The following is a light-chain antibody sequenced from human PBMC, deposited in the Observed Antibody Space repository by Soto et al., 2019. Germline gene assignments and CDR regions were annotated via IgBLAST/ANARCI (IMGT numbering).Light chain of an antibody. CDR2: GDV. Sequence: QLVLTQPPSVSGAPGQRVIISCTGSSSNIGAGYDVHWYQQTPGTAPKLLVYGDVNRPSGVPDRFSGAKSGTSASLAIAGLQAEDEADYYCQSYDSSLSGVLFGGGTKVTVL. V-gene: IGLV1-40*01. J-gene: IGLJ3*02. CDR1: SSNIGAGYD. CDR3: QSYDSSLSGVL.